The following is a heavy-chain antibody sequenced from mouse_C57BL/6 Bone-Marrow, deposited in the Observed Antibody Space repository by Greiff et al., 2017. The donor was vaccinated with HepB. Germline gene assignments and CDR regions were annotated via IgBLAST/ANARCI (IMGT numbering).Heavy chain of an antibody. CDR2: ISDGGSYT. CDR1: GFTFSSYA. Sequence: EVMLVESGGGLVKPGGSLKLSCAASGFTFSSYAMSWVRQTPEKRLEWVATISDGGSYTYYPDNVKGRFTISRDNAKNNLYLQMSHLKSEDTAMYDCARDDYGYYSRGVVDAMDYWGQGTSVTVSS. D-gene: IGHD2-3*01. J-gene: IGHJ4*01. V-gene: IGHV5-4*01. CDR3: ARDDYGYYSRGVVDAMDY.